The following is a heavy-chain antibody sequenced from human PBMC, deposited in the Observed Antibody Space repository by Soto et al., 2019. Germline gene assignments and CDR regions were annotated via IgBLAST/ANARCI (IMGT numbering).Heavy chain of an antibody. D-gene: IGHD3-22*01. J-gene: IGHJ6*02. CDR1: GGSISSGYY. V-gene: IGHV4-31*11. CDR2: TYYSGST. Sequence: SETLSLTCAVSGGSISSGYYWTWIRQHPGKGLEWIGYTYYSGSTLYNPSLKSRAAISVDTSKNQFSLNLTSVTAADTAVYYCTKSAPSWSYYDTSGAGGDVWGQGTTVTVSS. CDR3: TKSAPSWSYYDTSGAGGDV.